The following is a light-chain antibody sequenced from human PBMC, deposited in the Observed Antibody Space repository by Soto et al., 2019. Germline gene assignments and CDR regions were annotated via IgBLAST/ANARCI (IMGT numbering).Light chain of an antibody. Sequence: EVVVMQSPATLSVSPGERATLSCRASQSVSSNLAWYQQNPGQAPRLLIYGASTRATGIPARFSGSGSGTEFTLTISSLQSEDFAVYYCQQYNNWPLLTFGPGTKVDIK. J-gene: IGKJ3*01. V-gene: IGKV3-15*01. CDR2: GAS. CDR3: QQYNNWPLLT. CDR1: QSVSSN.